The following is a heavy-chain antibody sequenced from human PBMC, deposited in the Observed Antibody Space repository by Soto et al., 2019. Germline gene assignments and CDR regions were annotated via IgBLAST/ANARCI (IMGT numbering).Heavy chain of an antibody. V-gene: IGHV3-9*01. Sequence: EVQLVESGGGLVQPGRSLRLSCPASGFSFENHAMHWVRQAPGKGLEWVSGISWNSDSKGYADSVKGRFTVSRDNAKNSLYLQMNSLRAEDTALYYCAKDTTGTYTTFDYWGQGTLVTVSS. D-gene: IGHD1-1*01. J-gene: IGHJ4*02. CDR2: ISWNSDSK. CDR3: AKDTTGTYTTFDY. CDR1: GFSFENHA.